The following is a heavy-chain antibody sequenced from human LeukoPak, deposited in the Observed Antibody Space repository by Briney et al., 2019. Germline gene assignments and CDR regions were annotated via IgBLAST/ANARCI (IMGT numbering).Heavy chain of an antibody. Sequence: GGSLRLSCAGSGFTFSRYWLNWVRQAPGKGLEWVANMNQDGSEIYYLDSVKGRFTISRDNAKNSLYLQMSNLRAEDTAVYFCARGGGLDVWGQGATVTVSS. CDR2: MNQDGSEI. V-gene: IGHV3-7*03. CDR1: GFTFSRYW. CDR3: ARGGGLDV. J-gene: IGHJ6*02. D-gene: IGHD3-16*01.